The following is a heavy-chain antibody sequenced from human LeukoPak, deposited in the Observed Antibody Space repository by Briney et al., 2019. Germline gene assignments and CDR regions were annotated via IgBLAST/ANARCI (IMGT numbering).Heavy chain of an antibody. Sequence: GGSLRLSCAASGFTVSSNYMSWVRQAPGKGLEWVSVIYSGGSTYYADSVKGRFTISRDNSKNTLYLQMNSLRAEDTAVYYCARGPLLFDWLRPPVSNWGQGTLVTVSS. CDR1: GFTVSSNY. CDR3: ARGPLLFDWLRPPVSN. D-gene: IGHD3-9*01. J-gene: IGHJ4*02. CDR2: IYSGGST. V-gene: IGHV3-66*02.